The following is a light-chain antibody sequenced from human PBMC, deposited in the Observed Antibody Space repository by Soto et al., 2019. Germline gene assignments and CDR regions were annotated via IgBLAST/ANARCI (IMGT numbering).Light chain of an antibody. CDR3: LHDYNYPRT. CDR1: QDIRND. V-gene: IGKV1-6*02. Sequence: AIQMTQSPSSLSASVGDRVTITCRASQDIRNDLGWYQHKPGKAPNLLIYAASNLQGGVPSRFSGSGSGTDFTLTISSLQPEDSATYYCLHDYNYPRTFGQGTKVDIK. CDR2: AAS. J-gene: IGKJ1*01.